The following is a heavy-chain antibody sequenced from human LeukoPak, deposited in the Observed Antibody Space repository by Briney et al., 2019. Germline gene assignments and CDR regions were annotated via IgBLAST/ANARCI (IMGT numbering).Heavy chain of an antibody. CDR1: GGSLSSGSYY. CDR3: AREAGELLGAFDI. V-gene: IGHV4-61*02. CDR2: IYTSGST. J-gene: IGHJ3*02. D-gene: IGHD1-26*01. Sequence: PSHTLSLTCTVCGGSLSSGSYYWRWIRQPAGQGLEGVGRIYTSGSTNYNPSLKSRVTISVDTSKNQFSLKLSSVTAADTAVYYCAREAGELLGAFDIWGQGTMVTVSS.